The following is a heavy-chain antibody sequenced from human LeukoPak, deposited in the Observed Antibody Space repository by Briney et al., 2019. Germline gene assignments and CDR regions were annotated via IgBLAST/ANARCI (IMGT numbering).Heavy chain of an antibody. D-gene: IGHD1-26*01. J-gene: IGHJ4*02. CDR1: GDSVSSNSVA. V-gene: IGHV6-1*01. Sequence: SRTLSLTCAISGDSVSSNSVAWNWIRQSPSRGLEWLGRTYYRSKWYNDYAISVKSRITINPDTSKNQFSLQLNSVTPEDTAVYYCAREATSGSSQIDYWGQGTLVTFSS. CDR3: AREATSGSSQIDY. CDR2: TYYRSKWYN.